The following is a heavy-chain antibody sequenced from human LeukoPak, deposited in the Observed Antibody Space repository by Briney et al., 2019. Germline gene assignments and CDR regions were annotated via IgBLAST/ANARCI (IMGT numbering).Heavy chain of an antibody. CDR3: AREGLGSGSYGAFDI. D-gene: IGHD3-10*02. CDR2: RSHTGTT. J-gene: IGHJ3*02. CDR1: GGSFSGYN. V-gene: IGHV4-34*01. Sequence: PSETLSLTCAVYGGSFSGYNWNWIRQSPGRGLEWIAERSHTGTTTYNPSLKSRLSISVDTSKNHFSLKLSSVTAADTAVYYCAREGLGSGSYGAFDIWGQGTMVTVSS.